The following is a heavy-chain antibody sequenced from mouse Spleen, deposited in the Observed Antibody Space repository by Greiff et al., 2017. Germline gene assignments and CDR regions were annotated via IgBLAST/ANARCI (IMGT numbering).Heavy chain of an antibody. D-gene: IGHD3-1*01. CDR1: GYSITSGYY. Sequence: ESGPGLVKPSQSLSLTCSVTGYSITSGYYWNWIRQVPGNKLEWMGYISYDGSNNYNPSLKNRISITRDTSKNQFFLKLNSVTTEDTATYYCASETARATWAWFAYWGQGTLVTVSA. CDR3: ASETARATWAWFAY. V-gene: IGHV3-6*02. J-gene: IGHJ3*01. CDR2: ISYDGSN.